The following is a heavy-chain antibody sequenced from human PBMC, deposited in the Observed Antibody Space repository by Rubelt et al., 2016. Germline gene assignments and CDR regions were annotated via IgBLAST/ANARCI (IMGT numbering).Heavy chain of an antibody. V-gene: IGHV1-2*02. D-gene: IGHD6-19*01. CDR3: ARDLYKGPRWLVAY. CDR1: GYTFTGYY. Sequence: QVQLVQSGAEVKKPGASVKVSCKASGYTFTGYYMHWVRQAPGQGLEWMGWINPNSGGTNYPQKFQGRVTMTRETSISTAYMELSRLRSDDTAVYYCARDLYKGPRWLVAYWGQGTLVTVSS. CDR2: INPNSGGT. J-gene: IGHJ4*02.